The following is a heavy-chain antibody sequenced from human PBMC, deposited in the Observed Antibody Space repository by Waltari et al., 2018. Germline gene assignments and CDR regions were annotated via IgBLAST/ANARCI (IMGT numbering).Heavy chain of an antibody. D-gene: IGHD2-15*01. CDR3: ARGPRVGYCSGGSCYFDY. V-gene: IGHV3-20*04. Sequence: EVQLVESGGGVVRPGGSLRLSCAASGFTFDDYGMSWVRQAPGKGLEWVSGINWNCGSTGYADSVKGRFTISRDNAKNSLYLQMNSLRAEDTALYYCARGPRVGYCSGGSCYFDYWGQGTLVTVSS. CDR2: INWNCGST. CDR1: GFTFDDYG. J-gene: IGHJ4*02.